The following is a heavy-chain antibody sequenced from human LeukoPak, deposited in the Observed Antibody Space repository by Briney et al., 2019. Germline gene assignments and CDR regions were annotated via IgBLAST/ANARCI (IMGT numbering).Heavy chain of an antibody. CDR2: ISSGSSYI. CDR1: GFTFSSYS. Sequence: PGGSLRLSCAASGFTFSSYSMNWVRQAPGKGLEWVSSISSGSSYIYYADSVKGRFTISRDNAKNSLYLQMNSLRAEDTAVYYCARDQAVVTPYPDYWGQGTLVTVSS. D-gene: IGHD4-23*01. CDR3: ARDQAVVTPYPDY. V-gene: IGHV3-21*01. J-gene: IGHJ4*02.